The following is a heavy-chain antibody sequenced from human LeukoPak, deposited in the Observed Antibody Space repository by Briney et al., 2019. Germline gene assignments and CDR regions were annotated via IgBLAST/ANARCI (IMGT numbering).Heavy chain of an antibody. CDR2: ISDSGNT. CDR3: ARSAGDDFWSGLDMDV. CDR1: GAPISSGVYY. J-gene: IGHJ6*03. V-gene: IGHV4-30-4*01. Sequence: SETLSLTCTVSGAPISSGVYYWGWIRQPPGKGLEWIGNISDSGNTYYNPSLQSRVTISVDTSKIQFSLKLSSVTAADTAVYYCARSAGDDFWSGLDMDVWGKGTTVTVSS. D-gene: IGHD3-3*01.